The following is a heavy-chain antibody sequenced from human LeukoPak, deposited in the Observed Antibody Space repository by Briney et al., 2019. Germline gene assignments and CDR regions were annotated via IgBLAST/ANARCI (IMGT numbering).Heavy chain of an antibody. CDR3: AREEPLFESYYDYYYYYMDV. J-gene: IGHJ6*03. CDR1: GGSISSYY. CDR2: IYYSGSA. D-gene: IGHD1-26*01. Sequence: PSETLSLTCTVSGGSISSYYWSWIRQPPGKGLEWIGYIYYSGSANYNPSLKSRVTISVDTSKNQFALKLSSVTAADTAVYYCAREEPLFESYYDYYYYYMDVWGKGTTVTVSS. V-gene: IGHV4-59*01.